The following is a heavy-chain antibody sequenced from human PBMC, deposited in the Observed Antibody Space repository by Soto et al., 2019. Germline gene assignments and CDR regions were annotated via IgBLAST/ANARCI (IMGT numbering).Heavy chain of an antibody. CDR1: GFSLSTSGMC. V-gene: IGHV2-70*11. D-gene: IGHD3-3*01. J-gene: IGHJ6*02. CDR2: IDWDDDK. CDR3: ARALWSGYYHYYYYYGMDV. Sequence: SGPTLVNPTQTLTLTCTFSGFSLSTSGMCVSWIRQPPGKALEWLARIDWDDDKYYSTSLKTRLTISKDTSKNQVVLTMTNMDPVDTATYYCARALWSGYYHYYYYYGMDVWGQGTTVTVSS.